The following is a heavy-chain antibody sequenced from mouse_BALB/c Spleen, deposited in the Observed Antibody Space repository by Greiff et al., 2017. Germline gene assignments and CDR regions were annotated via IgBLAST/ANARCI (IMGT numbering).Heavy chain of an antibody. CDR3: ARGGNWDYAMDY. D-gene: IGHD2-1*01. CDR2: INSNGGST. CDR1: GFTFSSYG. Sequence: EVKLVESGGDLVKPGGSLKLSCAASGFTFSSYGMSWVRQTPDKRLELVATINSNGGSTYYPDSVKGRFTISRDNAKNTLYLQMNSLKSEDTAMYYCARGGNWDYAMDYWGQGTSVTVSS. V-gene: IGHV5-6-3*01. J-gene: IGHJ4*01.